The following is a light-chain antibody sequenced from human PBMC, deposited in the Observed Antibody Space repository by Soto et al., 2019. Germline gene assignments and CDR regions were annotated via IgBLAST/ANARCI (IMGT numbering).Light chain of an antibody. CDR2: GAS. V-gene: IGKV3-20*01. CDR3: QLYSSSLWT. CDR1: QSVSSN. J-gene: IGKJ1*01. Sequence: EIVMTHSPATLSVSPCERATLSGRASQSVSSNLAWYQQKPGQAPRLLIYGASSRATGIPDRFSGSGYGTDFTLTISRLEPEDFAVYYCQLYSSSLWTFGQGTKVDI.